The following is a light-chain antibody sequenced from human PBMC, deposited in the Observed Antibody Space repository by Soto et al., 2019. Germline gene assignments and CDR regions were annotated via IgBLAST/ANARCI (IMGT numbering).Light chain of an antibody. V-gene: IGKV1-12*01. CDR1: QGISTW. J-gene: IGKJ5*01. Sequence: EIQMTQSPSSVSASVEDRVTIPCRASQGISTWLAWYQQKAGKAPNLLIYGASNLHSGVPSRFSGSGSGTNFTLTISRLQPEDFATYYCQQLNSYPITFGQGTRLEIK. CDR2: GAS. CDR3: QQLNSYPIT.